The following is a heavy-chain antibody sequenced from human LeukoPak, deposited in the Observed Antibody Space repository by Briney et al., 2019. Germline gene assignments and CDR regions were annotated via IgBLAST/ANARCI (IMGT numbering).Heavy chain of an antibody. D-gene: IGHD4-17*01. V-gene: IGHV3-23*01. CDR3: AKDGDYGFEY. Sequence: GSLRLSCAASGFTFSSCAMSWVRQAPGKGLEWVSTISSSATSTYYADSVKGRFTISRDNSKDTLYLQMNSLRAEDTAIYYCAKDGDYGFEYWGQGTLVTVSS. CDR1: GFTFSSCA. CDR2: ISSSATST. J-gene: IGHJ4*02.